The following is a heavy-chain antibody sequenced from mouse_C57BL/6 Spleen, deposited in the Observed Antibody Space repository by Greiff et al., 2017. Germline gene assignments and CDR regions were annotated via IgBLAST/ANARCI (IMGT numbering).Heavy chain of an antibody. CDR2: FHPYNDDT. D-gene: IGHD2-4*01. CDR1: GYTFTTYP. J-gene: IGHJ4*01. V-gene: IGHV1-47*01. Sequence: QVQLQQSGAELVKPGASVKMSCKASGYTFTTYPIEWMKQNHGKSLEWIGNFHPYNDDTKYNEKFKGKATLTVEKSSSTVYLELGRLTSDGSSVYDCARGGYYDDDGFMAYWGQGTSVTVSS. CDR3: ARGGYYDDDGFMAY.